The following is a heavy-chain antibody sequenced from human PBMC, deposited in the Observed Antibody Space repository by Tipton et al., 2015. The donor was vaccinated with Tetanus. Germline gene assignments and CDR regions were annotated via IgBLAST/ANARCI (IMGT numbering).Heavy chain of an antibody. D-gene: IGHD7-27*01. CDR3: ARHSLKLGMWAFDI. J-gene: IGHJ3*02. V-gene: IGHV4-39*01. CDR1: GGSISTTSDY. CDR2: LYYSGTT. Sequence: TLSLTCTVSGGSISTTSDYWGWIRQPPGKGLEWIGCLYYSGTTYYNPSLKSRVTISVDTSKNLFSLRRSSVTAADTAVYYCARHSLKLGMWAFDIWGRGTLVTVSS.